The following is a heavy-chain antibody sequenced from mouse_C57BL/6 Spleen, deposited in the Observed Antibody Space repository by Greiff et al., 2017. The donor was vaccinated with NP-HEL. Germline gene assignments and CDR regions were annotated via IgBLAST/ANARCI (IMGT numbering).Heavy chain of an antibody. D-gene: IGHD1-1*01. Sequence: QVQLQQSGAELARPGASVKLSCKASGYTFTSYGISWVKQRTGQGLEWIGEIYPRSGNTYYNEKFKGKATLTADKSSSTAYMELRSLTSEDSAVYFCARRYYYGSRGYFDVWGTGTTVTVSS. CDR1: GYTFTSYG. CDR2: IYPRSGNT. V-gene: IGHV1-81*01. J-gene: IGHJ1*03. CDR3: ARRYYYGSRGYFDV.